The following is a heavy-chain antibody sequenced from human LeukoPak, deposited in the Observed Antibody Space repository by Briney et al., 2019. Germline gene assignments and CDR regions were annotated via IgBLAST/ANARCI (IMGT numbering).Heavy chain of an antibody. V-gene: IGHV4-59*01. J-gene: IGHJ3*02. CDR3: ARDSSSSDAFDI. Sequence: SETLSLTCTVSGGSISSYYWSWIRQPPGKGLEWIGYIYYSGSTNYNPSLKSRVTISVDTSKNQFSLKLSSVTAADTAVYYCARDSSSSDAFDIWGQGTMVTVSS. CDR1: GGSISSYY. D-gene: IGHD6-6*01. CDR2: IYYSGST.